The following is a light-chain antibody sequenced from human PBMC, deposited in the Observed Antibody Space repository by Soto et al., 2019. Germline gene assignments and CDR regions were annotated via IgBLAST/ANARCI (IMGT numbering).Light chain of an antibody. V-gene: IGKV1-27*01. Sequence: DIQMTQSPSSLSASVGDRVTITCRASQGITNYLAWYQQKPGKVPKLLISGASTLQSGVPSRFSGSGSGTDFTHTISSLQPEDVATYYCQKYNTAPWTFGQGTTVEVK. J-gene: IGKJ1*01. CDR2: GAS. CDR3: QKYNTAPWT. CDR1: QGITNY.